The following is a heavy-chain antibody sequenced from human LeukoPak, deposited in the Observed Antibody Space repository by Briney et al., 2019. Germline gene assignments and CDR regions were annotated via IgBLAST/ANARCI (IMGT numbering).Heavy chain of an antibody. J-gene: IGHJ4*02. CDR2: IGTTSGAI. CDR1: GFTFNAFG. CDR3: ARFRTWGDKAFDY. Sequence: PGGSLRLSCAASGFTFNAFGMNWVRQAPGKGLEWVSYIGTTSGAIYYADSVKGRFTISRDSAKNPLYLQMNSLRAEDTAVYYCARFRTWGDKAFDYWGQGTLVTVSS. D-gene: IGHD2-21*02. V-gene: IGHV3-48*01.